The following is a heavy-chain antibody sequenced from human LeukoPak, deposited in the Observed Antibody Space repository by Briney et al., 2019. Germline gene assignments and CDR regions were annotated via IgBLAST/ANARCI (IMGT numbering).Heavy chain of an antibody. CDR1: GYTFTSYG. CDR2: ISAYNGNT. Sequence: GASVKVSCKASGYTFTSYGISWVRQAPGQGLEWMGWISAYNGNTNYAQKLQGRVTMTTDTSTSTAYMELRSLRSDDTAVYYCARSAWSFGYSSGLGGLDYWGQGTWSPSPQ. V-gene: IGHV1-18*01. D-gene: IGHD6-19*01. J-gene: IGHJ4*02. CDR3: ARSAWSFGYSSGLGGLDY.